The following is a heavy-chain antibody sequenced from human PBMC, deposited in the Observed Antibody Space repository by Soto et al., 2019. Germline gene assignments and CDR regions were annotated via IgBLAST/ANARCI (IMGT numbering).Heavy chain of an antibody. J-gene: IGHJ6*02. V-gene: IGHV1-46*01. CDR3: ARDVLGGYYGMDV. CDR1: GDTFTTFD. Sequence: APGKDSCRASGDTFTTFDIHRVRQAPGQGLEWMGIINPSGGTTGFAQKFQGRVTMTRDTSTSTVYMELSSLRSEDTAVYYCARDVLGGYYGMDVWGQGTTVTVSS. CDR2: INPSGGTT. D-gene: IGHD3-16*01.